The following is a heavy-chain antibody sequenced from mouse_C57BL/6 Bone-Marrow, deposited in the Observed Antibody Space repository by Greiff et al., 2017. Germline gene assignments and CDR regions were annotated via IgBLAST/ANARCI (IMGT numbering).Heavy chain of an antibody. J-gene: IGHJ4*01. CDR3: VYYYGSSPYYAMDY. D-gene: IGHD1-1*01. V-gene: IGHV1-81*01. Sequence: QVQLQQSGAELARPGASVKLSCKASGYTFTSYGISWVKQRTGQGLEWIGEIYPRSGNTYYNEKFKGKATLTADKSSSTAYMELRSLTSEDSAVYFCVYYYGSSPYYAMDYWGQGTSVTVSS. CDR2: IYPRSGNT. CDR1: GYTFTSYG.